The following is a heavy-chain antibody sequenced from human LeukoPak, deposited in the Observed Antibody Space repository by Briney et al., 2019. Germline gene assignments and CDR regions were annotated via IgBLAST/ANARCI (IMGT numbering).Heavy chain of an antibody. J-gene: IGHJ4*02. CDR1: GFTVSSHY. Sequence: GGSLRLSCAASGFTVSSHYMSWVRQAPGKGLEWVSVIYSGGSTYYADSVKGRFTISRDNSKNTLYLQMNSLRAEDTAVYYCAKGQQWIQLWLLYFDYWGQGTLVTVSS. V-gene: IGHV3-53*01. CDR2: IYSGGST. CDR3: AKGQQWIQLWLLYFDY. D-gene: IGHD5-18*01.